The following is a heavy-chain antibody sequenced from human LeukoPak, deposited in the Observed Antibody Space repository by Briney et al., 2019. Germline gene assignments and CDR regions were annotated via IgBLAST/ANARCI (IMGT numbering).Heavy chain of an antibody. CDR1: GFTFSSYG. Sequence: GGSLRLSCAASGFTFSSYGMHWVRQAPGKGLEWVAVISYDGSNKYYADSVKGRFTISRDNSKNTLYLQMNSLRAEDTAVYYCAKGFFFGELSQYFDYWGQGTLVTVSS. V-gene: IGHV3-30*18. CDR3: AKGFFFGELSQYFDY. CDR2: ISYDGSNK. J-gene: IGHJ4*02. D-gene: IGHD3-10*01.